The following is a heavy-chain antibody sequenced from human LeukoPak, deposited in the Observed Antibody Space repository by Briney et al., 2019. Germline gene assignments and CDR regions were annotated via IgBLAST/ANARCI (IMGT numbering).Heavy chain of an antibody. J-gene: IGHJ4*02. CDR1: GGSISSYY. Sequence: SETLSLTCTVSGGSISSYYWSWIRQPPGKGLEWVGYIYYSGSTNYNPSLKSRVTTSVDTSKNQLSLKLSSVAAADTAVYYCARVIGYCSSTSCFGYFDYWGQGTLVTVSS. CDR3: ARVIGYCSSTSCFGYFDY. CDR2: IYYSGST. D-gene: IGHD2-2*01. V-gene: IGHV4-59*08.